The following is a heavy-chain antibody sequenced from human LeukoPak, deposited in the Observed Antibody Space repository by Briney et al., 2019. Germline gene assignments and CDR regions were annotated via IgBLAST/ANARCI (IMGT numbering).Heavy chain of an antibody. V-gene: IGHV5-51*01. CDR2: IYPGDSDT. CDR3: ARLGITWIQPVDP. CDR1: GYSFSSYW. D-gene: IGHD5-18*01. Sequence: GESLKISCKGSGYSFSSYWIAWVRQMPGKGLEWMGIIYPGDSDTRYSPSFQGQVTISADKSISTAYLQWSSLKASDTAMYYCARLGITWIQPVDPWGQGTLVTVSS. J-gene: IGHJ5*02.